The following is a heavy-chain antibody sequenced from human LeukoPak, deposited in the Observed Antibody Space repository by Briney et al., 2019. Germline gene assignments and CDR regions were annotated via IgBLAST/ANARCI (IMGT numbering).Heavy chain of an antibody. Sequence: ASVKVSCKASGYTFTGYYMHWVRQAPGQGPEWMGRINPNSGGTNYAQKFQGRVTMTRDTSISTAYMELSRLRSDDTAVYYCARDQDIVVVVAATGAFDIWGQGTMVTVSS. CDR2: INPNSGGT. CDR1: GYTFTGYY. CDR3: ARDQDIVVVVAATGAFDI. V-gene: IGHV1-2*06. J-gene: IGHJ3*02. D-gene: IGHD2-15*01.